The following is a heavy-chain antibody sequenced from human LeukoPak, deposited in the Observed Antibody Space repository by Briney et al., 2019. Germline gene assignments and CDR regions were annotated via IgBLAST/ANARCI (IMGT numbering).Heavy chain of an antibody. V-gene: IGHV3-66*01. CDR3: ARDSGLLPYGMDV. Sequence: GGSLRLSCAASGFTVSSNYMSWVRQAPGKGLEWVSVMYSGGSTYYADSVKGRFTVSRDNSKNTLYLQMNSLRAEDTAVYYCARDSGLLPYGMDVWXQGTTVTVSS. D-gene: IGHD1-26*01. CDR2: MYSGGST. CDR1: GFTVSSNY. J-gene: IGHJ6*01.